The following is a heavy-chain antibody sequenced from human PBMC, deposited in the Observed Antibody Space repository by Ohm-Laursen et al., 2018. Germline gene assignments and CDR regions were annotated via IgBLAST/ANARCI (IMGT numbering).Heavy chain of an antibody. CDR2: LNPNSGDT. J-gene: IGHJ4*02. V-gene: IGHV1-2*06. Sequence: ASVKVSCKASGYTFTNYYLHWVRQAPGQGLEWMGRLNPNSGDTNLAQKFQGRVTMTRDTSISTAFTELSSLKSDDTALYFCAVVDTALTQYFDYWGQGTLVTVSS. CDR1: GYTFTNYY. D-gene: IGHD5-18*01. CDR3: AVVDTALTQYFDY.